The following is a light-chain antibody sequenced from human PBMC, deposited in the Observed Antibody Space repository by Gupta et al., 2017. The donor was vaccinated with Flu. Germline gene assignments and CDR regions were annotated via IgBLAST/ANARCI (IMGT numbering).Light chain of an antibody. CDR1: QAVTNSY. V-gene: IGKV3-20*01. CDR3: QQEDYSPWT. CDR2: DAS. Sequence: EIVLTQSPGTLSLSPGERASLSCRASQAVTNSYFAWYQQRPGQAPRLLIYDASKRAAGVPDRFSVSESGTEFTLTIGRLEPEEFAVYYCQQEDYSPWTFGQGTKVESK. J-gene: IGKJ1*01.